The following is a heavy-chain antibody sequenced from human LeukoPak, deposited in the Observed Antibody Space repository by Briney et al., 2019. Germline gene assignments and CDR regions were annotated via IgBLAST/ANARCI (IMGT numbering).Heavy chain of an antibody. Sequence: GGSLRLSCAASGFTFSDYYMSWIRQAPGKGLEWVSYISSSSSYTNYADSVKGRFTISRDNAKNSLYLQMSSLRAEDTAVYYCARGGVITMVRGVIYYWGQGTLVTVSS. V-gene: IGHV3-11*05. J-gene: IGHJ4*02. CDR1: GFTFSDYY. CDR2: ISSSSSYT. CDR3: ARGGVITMVRGVIYY. D-gene: IGHD3-10*01.